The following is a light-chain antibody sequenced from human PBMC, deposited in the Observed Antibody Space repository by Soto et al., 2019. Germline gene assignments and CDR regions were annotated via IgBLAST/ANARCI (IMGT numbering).Light chain of an antibody. J-gene: IGKJ5*01. V-gene: IGKV2-30*01. CDR2: EVS. CDR3: MQGTHWPIT. CDR1: HSLVYSDGNTY. Sequence: DVVMTQSPLSLPVTLGQPASISCRSSHSLVYSDGNTYLTWFQQRPGQSPRRLIYEVSKRDSGVPDRFSGSGSGADFTLKISRVEAEDVGVYYCMQGTHWPITFGQGTRLEIK.